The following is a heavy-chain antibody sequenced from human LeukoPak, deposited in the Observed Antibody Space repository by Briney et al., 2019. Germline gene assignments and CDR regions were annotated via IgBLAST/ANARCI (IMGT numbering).Heavy chain of an antibody. V-gene: IGHV1-46*01. J-gene: IGHJ4*02. D-gene: IGHD3-3*01. CDR3: ARGCRFLDY. Sequence: ASVKVSCKASGYTFTSDDIHWVRQAPGQGLEWLGIINPSGGRTTYGQNFQGRVTMTRDTSTSTVYMELSSLRSEDTAVYYCARGCRFLDYWGQGTLVTVSS. CDR2: INPSGGRT. CDR1: GYTFTSDD.